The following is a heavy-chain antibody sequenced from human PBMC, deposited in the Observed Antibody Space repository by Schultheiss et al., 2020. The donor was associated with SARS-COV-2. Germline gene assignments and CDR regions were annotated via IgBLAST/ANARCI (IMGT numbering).Heavy chain of an antibody. CDR1: GFTFDDYA. J-gene: IGHJ6*02. Sequence: GGSLRLSCAASGFTFDDYAMHWVRQAPGKGLEWVSGISWNSGSIGYADSVKGRFTISRDNAKNSLYLQMNSLRAEDTALYYCAKFAFDGSSIAARRNNYYYYNGMDVWGEGTTVIVTS. D-gene: IGHD6-6*01. CDR3: AKFAFDGSSIAARRNNYYYYNGMDV. V-gene: IGHV3-9*01. CDR2: ISWNSGSI.